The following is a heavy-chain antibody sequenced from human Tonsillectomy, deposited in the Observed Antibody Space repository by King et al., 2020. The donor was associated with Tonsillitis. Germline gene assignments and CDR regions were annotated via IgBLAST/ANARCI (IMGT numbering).Heavy chain of an antibody. Sequence: VQLVESGGGVVQPGRSLRLSCAASGFTISSYEMHWVRRTPGKGLEWVALISFDENNHYYADSVKGRFTLSRDNSKNTVYLQMNSLRPEDTAVYYCARDFDYWGQGTLVTVSS. V-gene: IGHV3-30*03. J-gene: IGHJ4*02. CDR2: ISFDENNH. CDR1: GFTISSYE. CDR3: ARDFDY.